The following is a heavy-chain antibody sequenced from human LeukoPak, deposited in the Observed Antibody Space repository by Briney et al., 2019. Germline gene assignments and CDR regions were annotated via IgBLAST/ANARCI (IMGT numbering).Heavy chain of an antibody. D-gene: IGHD6-13*01. CDR3: ARAPLSMAAAGESNDY. V-gene: IGHV1-69*04. CDR1: GGTFSSYA. Sequence: ASVKVSCKASGGTFSSYAISWVRQAPGQGLEWMGRIIPILGIANYAQKFQGRVTITADKSTSTAYMELSSLRSEDTAVYYCARAPLSMAAAGESNDYWGQGTLVTVSS. J-gene: IGHJ4*02. CDR2: IIPILGIA.